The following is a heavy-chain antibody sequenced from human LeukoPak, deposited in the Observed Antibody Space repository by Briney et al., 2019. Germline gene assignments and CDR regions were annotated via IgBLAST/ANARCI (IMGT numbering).Heavy chain of an antibody. CDR1: GVSSSSGSYY. D-gene: IGHD7-27*01. Sequence: SQTLSLTCTVSGVSSSSGSYYWSWIRQPAGKGLEWIGRIYTSGSTNYNPSLKSRVTISVDTSKNQFSLKLSSVTAADTAVYYCARLRVATGHYYYYMDVWGKGTTVSVSS. J-gene: IGHJ6*03. CDR2: IYTSGST. CDR3: ARLRVATGHYYYYMDV. V-gene: IGHV4-61*02.